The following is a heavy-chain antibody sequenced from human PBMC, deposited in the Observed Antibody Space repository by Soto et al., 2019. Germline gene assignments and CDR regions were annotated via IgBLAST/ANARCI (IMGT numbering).Heavy chain of an antibody. J-gene: IGHJ6*02. Sequence: QVQLVQSGAEVKKPGSSVKVSCKASGGTFSSYAISWVRQAPGQGLEWMGGLIPIFGTANYAQKFQGRVTITADDSTSTAYMELSSLRSEDTAVYYCARAGMWRGNYYYYYGMDVWGQGTTVTVSS. CDR1: GGTFSSYA. V-gene: IGHV1-69*01. CDR2: LIPIFGTA. CDR3: ARAGMWRGNYYYYYGMDV. D-gene: IGHD2-21*01.